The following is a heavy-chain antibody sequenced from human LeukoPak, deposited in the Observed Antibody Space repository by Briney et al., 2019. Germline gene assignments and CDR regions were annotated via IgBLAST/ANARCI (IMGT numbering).Heavy chain of an antibody. J-gene: IGHJ5*02. Sequence: AGVTLVCTASGYTFTSGSNSRVRQAPGQGIEWMGWMNPNSGNTGYAQKFQGRVTITRNSSISTAYMELSSMRSEDTAVYYCARIGGSGSYFRRNKYCFDPWGQGTLVTVSS. CDR2: MNPNSGNT. D-gene: IGHD3-10*01. CDR3: ARIGGSGSYFRRNKYCFDP. V-gene: IGHV1-8*03. CDR1: GYTFTSGS.